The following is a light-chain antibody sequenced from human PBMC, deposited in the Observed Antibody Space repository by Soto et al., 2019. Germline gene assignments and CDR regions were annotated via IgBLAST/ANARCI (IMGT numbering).Light chain of an antibody. Sequence: QSVLTQPPSVSGAPGQRVTISCTGSSSNIGAGYDVHWYQQLPGTAPKLLIYGNSNRPSGVPDRFSGSKSGNTASLTVSGLQAEDEADYYCASYGGNENLVFGGGTKLTVL. CDR3: ASYGGNENLV. CDR2: GNS. CDR1: SSNIGAGYD. J-gene: IGLJ2*01. V-gene: IGLV1-40*01.